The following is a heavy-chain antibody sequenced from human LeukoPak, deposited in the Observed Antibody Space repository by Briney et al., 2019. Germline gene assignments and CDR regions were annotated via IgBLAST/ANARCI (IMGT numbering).Heavy chain of an antibody. CDR3: ARLYSSGWPLDY. CDR1: GYTFTSYG. Sequence: ASVKVSCKASGYTFTSYGISWVRQAPGQGLEWMGWISAYNGNTNYAQKLQGRVTMTTDTSTSTACMELRSLRSDDTAVYYCARLYSSGWPLDYWGQGTLVTVSS. J-gene: IGHJ4*02. V-gene: IGHV1-18*01. D-gene: IGHD6-19*01. CDR2: ISAYNGNT.